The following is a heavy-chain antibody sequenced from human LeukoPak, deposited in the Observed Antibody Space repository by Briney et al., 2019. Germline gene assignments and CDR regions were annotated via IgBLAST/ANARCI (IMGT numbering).Heavy chain of an antibody. J-gene: IGHJ2*01. V-gene: IGHV4-61*05. CDR1: GGSISSSSYY. Sequence: SETLSLTCTVSGGSISSSSYYWGWIRQPPGKGLEWIGEIYHSGATNYNPSLKSRVTISLDKSKNQFSLKLNSMTAADTAVYYCARYRRGIVVVPSADWYFDLWGRGTLVTVSS. CDR2: IYHSGAT. CDR3: ARYRRGIVVVPSADWYFDL. D-gene: IGHD2-2*01.